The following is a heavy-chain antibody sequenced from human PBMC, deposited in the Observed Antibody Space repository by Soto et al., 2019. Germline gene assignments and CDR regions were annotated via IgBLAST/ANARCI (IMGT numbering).Heavy chain of an antibody. V-gene: IGHV2-26*01. CDR3: ARTPISSSWYSGYYYGMDV. D-gene: IGHD6-13*01. Sequence: QVTLKESGPVLVKPTETLTLTCTVSGFSLSNARMGVSWIRQPPGKALEWLAHIFSNDEKSYSTSLKSRLTIYKDTSKSQLVLTMTNMDPVDTATYYCARTPISSSWYSGYYYGMDVWGQGTTVTVSS. CDR1: GFSLSNARMG. CDR2: IFSNDEK. J-gene: IGHJ6*02.